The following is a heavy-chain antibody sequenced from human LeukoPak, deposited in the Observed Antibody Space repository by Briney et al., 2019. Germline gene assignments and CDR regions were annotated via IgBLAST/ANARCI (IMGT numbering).Heavy chain of an antibody. CDR3: ARGAVVPAAHPHGMDV. D-gene: IGHD2-2*01. CDR1: LYSLTSYG. J-gene: IGHJ6*04. Sequence: AGAKVSREPSLYSLTSYGLCSGSARPEERGGWVGWLSAYNGNTNYAQKLQGRVTMTTDTSTSTDYMELRSLRSDDTAVYYCARGAVVPAAHPHGMDVWGKGTTVTVSS. CDR2: LSAYNGNT. V-gene: IGHV1-18*01.